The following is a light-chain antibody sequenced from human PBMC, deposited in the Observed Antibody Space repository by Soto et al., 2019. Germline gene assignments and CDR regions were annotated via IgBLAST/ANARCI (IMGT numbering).Light chain of an antibody. CDR1: QSVSSSY. V-gene: IGKV3-20*01. CDR3: HQYNGWPRT. J-gene: IGKJ1*01. CDR2: GAS. Sequence: EIVLSQSAGTLSLSPGERATLYCRASQSVSSSYLAWYQQKPGQAPRLLIYGASSRATGIPDRFSGSGSGTDFTLTISRLEPEDFAVYYCHQYNGWPRTFGQGTKVDIK.